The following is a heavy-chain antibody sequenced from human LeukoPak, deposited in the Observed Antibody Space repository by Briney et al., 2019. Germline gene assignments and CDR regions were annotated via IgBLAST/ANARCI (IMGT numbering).Heavy chain of an antibody. CDR1: GFTFSSSW. D-gene: IGHD3-22*01. V-gene: IGHV3-7*01. Sequence: GGSLRLSCAVSGFTFSSSWMSWVRQALGKGLEWMANIRPDGSATYYVDSVKGRFTVSRDNAKNSLFLSMNSLRAEDTAVYYCARYYGTSGPTDYWGQGTLVTVSS. CDR2: IRPDGSAT. CDR3: ARYYGTSGPTDY. J-gene: IGHJ4*02.